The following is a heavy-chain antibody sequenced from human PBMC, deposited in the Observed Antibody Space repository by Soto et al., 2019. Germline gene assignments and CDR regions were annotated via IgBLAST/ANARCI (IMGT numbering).Heavy chain of an antibody. D-gene: IGHD3-10*01. CDR1: GFTFSSYW. CDR3: ARDLTNDYYGSGSYYDYYYYGMDV. J-gene: IGHJ6*02. CDR2: INSDGSST. Sequence: GGSLRLSCAASGFTFSSYWMHWVRQAPGKGLVWVSRINSDGSSTSYADSVKGRFTISRDNAKNTLYLQMNSLRAEDTAVYYCARDLTNDYYGSGSYYDYYYYGMDVWGQGTTVTVSS. V-gene: IGHV3-74*01.